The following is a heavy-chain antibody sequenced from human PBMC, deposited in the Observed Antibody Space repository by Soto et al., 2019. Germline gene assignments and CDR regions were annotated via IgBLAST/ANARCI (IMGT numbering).Heavy chain of an antibody. CDR1: GFTFSSYG. CDR2: IWYDGSNK. Sequence: PGGSLRLSCAASGFTFSSYGMHWVRQAPGKGLEWVAVIWYDGSNKYYADSVKGRFTISRDNSKNTLYLQMNSLRAEDTAVYYCARDGLMVYVEYYFDYWGQGTLVTVSS. J-gene: IGHJ4*02. D-gene: IGHD2-8*01. CDR3: ARDGLMVYVEYYFDY. V-gene: IGHV3-33*01.